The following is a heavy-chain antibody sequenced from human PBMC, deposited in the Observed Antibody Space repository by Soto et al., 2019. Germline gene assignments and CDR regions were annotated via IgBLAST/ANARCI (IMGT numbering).Heavy chain of an antibody. V-gene: IGHV4-34*01. J-gene: IGHJ5*02. D-gene: IGHD2-2*01. CDR3: ARGGPHCSSTSCSPGNWFDP. CDR2: INHSGST. Sequence: SETLSLTCAVYGGSFSGYYWSWIRQPPGKGLEWIGEINHSGSTNYNPSLKSRVTISVDTSKNQFSLKLSSVTAADTAVYYCARGGPHCSSTSCSPGNWFDPWGQGTLVTVSS. CDR1: GGSFSGYY.